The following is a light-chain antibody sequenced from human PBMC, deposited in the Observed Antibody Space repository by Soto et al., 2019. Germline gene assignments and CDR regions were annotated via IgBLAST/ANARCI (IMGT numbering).Light chain of an antibody. CDR3: CSYAGSTTLYV. V-gene: IGLV2-23*01. CDR1: SSDVGSYNL. J-gene: IGLJ1*01. Sequence: QSALTQPASVSGSPGQSITISCTGTSSDVGSYNLVSWYQQHPGTAPKLMIYEAFKRPSGVSNRFSGSKSGDTASLTFSGLQAEDEADYYCCSYAGSTTLYVFGTGTKLTVL. CDR2: EAF.